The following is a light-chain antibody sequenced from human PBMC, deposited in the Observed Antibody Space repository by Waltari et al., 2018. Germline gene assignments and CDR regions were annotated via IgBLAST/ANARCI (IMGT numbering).Light chain of an antibody. CDR3: MQSLQTLWT. CDR1: QSLLHRNGNNY. V-gene: IGKV2-28*01. CDR2: LGS. Sequence: DIVVTQSPLSLPVTPGEPASISCRSSQSLLHRNGNNYLDWYLQKPGQSPQLLIYLGSNRASGVPDRFSGRGSGTDFTLTISRVEAEDVGVYYCMQSLQTLWTFGQGTKVEIK. J-gene: IGKJ1*01.